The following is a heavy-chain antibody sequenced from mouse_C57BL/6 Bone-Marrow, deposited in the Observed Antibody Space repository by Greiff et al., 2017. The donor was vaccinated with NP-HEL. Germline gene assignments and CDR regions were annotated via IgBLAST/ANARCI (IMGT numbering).Heavy chain of an antibody. CDR1: GFTFSSYA. D-gene: IGHD2-4*01. Sequence: EVQVVESGGGLVKPGGSLKLSCAASGFTFSSYAMSWVRQTPEKRLEWVATISDGGSYTYYPDNVKGRFTISRDNAKNNLYLQMSHLKSEDTAMYYCAREEMIRRYFDVWGTGTTVTVSS. CDR3: AREEMIRRYFDV. CDR2: ISDGGSYT. V-gene: IGHV5-4*01. J-gene: IGHJ1*03.